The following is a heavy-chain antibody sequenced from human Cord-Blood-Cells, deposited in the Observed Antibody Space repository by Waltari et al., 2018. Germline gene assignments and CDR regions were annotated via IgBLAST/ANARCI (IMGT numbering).Heavy chain of an antibody. V-gene: IGHV1-8*01. D-gene: IGHD2-15*01. CDR1: GYTFTSYD. CDR2: MNPKSGNT. Sequence: QVQLVQSGAEVKKPGASVKVSCKASGYTFTSYDINWVRQATGQGLEWMGWMNPKSGNTGYAQKFQGRVTMTRNTSISTAYMELSSLRAEDTAVYYCARGFLVVVVAATDAFDIWGQGTMVTVSS. CDR3: ARGFLVVVVAATDAFDI. J-gene: IGHJ3*02.